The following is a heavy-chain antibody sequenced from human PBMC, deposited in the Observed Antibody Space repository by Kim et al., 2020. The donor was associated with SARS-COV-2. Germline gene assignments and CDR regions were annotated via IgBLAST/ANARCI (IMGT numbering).Heavy chain of an antibody. CDR3: ARRCGGDRDAFDI. CDR1: GGTFSSYA. Sequence: SVKVFCKASGGTFSSYAISWVRQAPGQGLEWMGGIIPIFGTANYAQKFQGRVTITADESTSTAYMELSSLRSEDTAVYYCARRCGGDRDAFDIWGQGTMVTVSS. D-gene: IGHD2-21*02. V-gene: IGHV1-69*13. J-gene: IGHJ3*02. CDR2: IIPIFGTA.